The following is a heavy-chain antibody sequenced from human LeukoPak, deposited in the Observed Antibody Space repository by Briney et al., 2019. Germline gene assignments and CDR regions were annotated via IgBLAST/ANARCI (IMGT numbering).Heavy chain of an antibody. CDR1: GGSFSGYY. Sequence: SETLSLTCAVYGGSFSGYYWSWIRQPPGKGLEWIGYIYYSGSTNYKPSLKSRVTISVDTSKNQFSLKLSSVTAADTAVYYCARMGAYYYDSSGYPYAFDIWGQGTMVTVSS. CDR3: ARMGAYYYDSSGYPYAFDI. CDR2: IYYSGST. D-gene: IGHD3-22*01. V-gene: IGHV4-59*01. J-gene: IGHJ3*02.